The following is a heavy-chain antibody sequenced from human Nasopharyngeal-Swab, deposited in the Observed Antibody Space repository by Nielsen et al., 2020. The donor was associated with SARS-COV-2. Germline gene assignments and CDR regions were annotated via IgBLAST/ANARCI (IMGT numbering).Heavy chain of an antibody. CDR1: GYTFTSYA. CDR3: ARLAPLKFYYHYMDV. V-gene: IGHV1-3*01. Sequence: ASVKVSCKASGYTFTSYAMHWVRQAPGQRLEWMGWINAGNGNTKYSQKFQGRVTITRDTSASTAYMELSSLRSEDTAVYYCARLAPLKFYYHYMDVWDKGTTVTVSS. CDR2: INAGNGNT. J-gene: IGHJ6*03. D-gene: IGHD3-3*02.